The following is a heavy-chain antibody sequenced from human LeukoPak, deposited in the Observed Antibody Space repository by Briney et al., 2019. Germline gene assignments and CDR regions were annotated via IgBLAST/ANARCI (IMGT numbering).Heavy chain of an antibody. V-gene: IGHV3-23*01. CDR1: GFIFSSSA. Sequence: QPGGFLRLSCAASGFIFSSSAMSWVRQAPGKGLEWVSGFSGSGDTTYYADSVTGRFTISRDNSKSTLYLQMNSLRAEDTAVYYCAKVKVTGNLFFYDWVQGTMVTVSS. J-gene: IGHJ4*02. D-gene: IGHD2-8*02. CDR3: AKVKVTGNLFFYD. CDR2: FSGSGDTT.